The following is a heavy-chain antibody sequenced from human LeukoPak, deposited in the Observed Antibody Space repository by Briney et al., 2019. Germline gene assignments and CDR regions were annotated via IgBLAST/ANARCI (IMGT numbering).Heavy chain of an antibody. V-gene: IGHV3-23*01. CDR2: ISGSGGST. J-gene: IGHJ4*02. CDR3: AKDLGYCSGGSCYFDY. D-gene: IGHD2-15*01. CDR1: GFTFSNYA. Sequence: GGSLRLSCAASGFTFSNYAMSWVRQAPGKRLEWVSAISGSGGSTNYVDSVKGQFTVSRDSSKSTLYLQMNSLRAEDTAVYYCAKDLGYCSGGSCYFDYWGQGTLVTVSS.